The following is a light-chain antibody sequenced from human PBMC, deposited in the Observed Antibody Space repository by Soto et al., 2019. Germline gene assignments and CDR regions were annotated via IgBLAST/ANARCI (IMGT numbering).Light chain of an antibody. J-gene: IGKJ4*01. CDR3: QQYNFWPPLT. CDR2: DAS. CDR1: QSVNSN. Sequence: EIVMTQSPATLSVSPGERATLSCRASQSVNSNLAWYRQKPGQAPRLLISDASTRATGVPARFSGSGSGTVFTLTISSLQSEDSGIYYCQQYNFWPPLTSGGGTKVEIK. V-gene: IGKV3-15*01.